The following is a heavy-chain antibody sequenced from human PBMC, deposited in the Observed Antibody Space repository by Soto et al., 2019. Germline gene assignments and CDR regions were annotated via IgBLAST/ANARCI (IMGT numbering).Heavy chain of an antibody. D-gene: IGHD6-19*01. CDR2: IKQYGSEK. CDR1: GFTLSSYW. V-gene: IGHV3-7*01. J-gene: IGHJ6*04. CDR3: ARDADASGWYHYGIEA. Sequence: SWGSLTLSCAASGFTLSSYWMNWFRQAPGKGPEWVANIKQYGSEKYYGDSVKGRFFISRDNAKNSLYLQLNSLRAEDTAVYYCARDADASGWYHYGIEAWGKGTMVAVSS.